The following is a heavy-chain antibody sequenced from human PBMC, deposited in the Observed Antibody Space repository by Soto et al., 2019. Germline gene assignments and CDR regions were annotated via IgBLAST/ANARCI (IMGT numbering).Heavy chain of an antibody. CDR3: ASMGYHYGSGSYPFDY. CDR1: GGSISSYY. D-gene: IGHD3-10*01. V-gene: IGHV4-59*08. CDR2: MYNSGST. Sequence: QVQLQESGPGLVKPSETLSLTCTVSGGSISSYYWTWIRQPPGKGLEWIGFMYNSGSTHYNPSLKRRVTISLDTSKNQFSLNLRSVTAADTAVYYCASMGYHYGSGSYPFDYWGQGTLVTVSS. J-gene: IGHJ4*02.